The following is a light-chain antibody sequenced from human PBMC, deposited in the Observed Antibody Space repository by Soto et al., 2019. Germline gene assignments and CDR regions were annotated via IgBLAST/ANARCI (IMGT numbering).Light chain of an antibody. J-gene: IGKJ4*01. CDR1: QSVTST. Sequence: EIVMTQSPGTLSVSPGERATLSCRASQSVTSTLAWFQQRPGQAPRLLIYDISVRATGIPARFSGSGSGTDFTLTISSLEPEDFAVYYCQQRSTWPTFGGGTKVEIK. CDR2: DIS. CDR3: QQRSTWPT. V-gene: IGKV3-11*01.